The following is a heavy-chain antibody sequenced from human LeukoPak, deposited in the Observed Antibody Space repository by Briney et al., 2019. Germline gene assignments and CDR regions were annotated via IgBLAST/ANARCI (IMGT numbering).Heavy chain of an antibody. J-gene: IGHJ4*02. CDR1: GFTFSSYD. CDR2: ISSSSNYI. V-gene: IGHV3-21*01. CDR3: ARGTLGAWGW. Sequence: PGGSLRLSCAVSGFTFSSYDMNWVRQAPGKGLEWVSSISSSSNYIHYVDSVKGRFTISRDNAKNSLYLHMNSLRAEDTAVYFCARGTLGAWGWWGQGTLVTVSA. D-gene: IGHD6-19*01.